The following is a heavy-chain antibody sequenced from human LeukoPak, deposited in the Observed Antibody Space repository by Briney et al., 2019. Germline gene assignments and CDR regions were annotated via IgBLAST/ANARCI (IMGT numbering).Heavy chain of an antibody. V-gene: IGHV3-21*01. CDR3: ARDHRTVRGVISYYNYGMDV. CDR2: ISGSSRFI. J-gene: IGHJ6*02. D-gene: IGHD3-10*01. Sequence: PGGSLRLSCAASGFTFSDYNMNWVRQAPGKGLEWVSSISGSSRFIYFADSVKGRFTVSRDNAKSSLYLQLSSLRADLIAVDTSARDHRTVRGVISYYNYGMDVWGQGTTVTVSS. CDR1: GFTFSDYN.